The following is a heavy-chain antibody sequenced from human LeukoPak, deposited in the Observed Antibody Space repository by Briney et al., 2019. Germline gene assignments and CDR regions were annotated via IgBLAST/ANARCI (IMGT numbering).Heavy chain of an antibody. D-gene: IGHD3-3*01. J-gene: IGHJ4*02. Sequence: GGSLRLSCAASGFTFSSYWMSWVRQAPGKGLEWVANIKQDGSEKYYVDSVKGRFTISRDNAKNSLYLQMISLRAEDTAVYYCAREFWSGYYYFDYWGQGTLVTVSS. CDR3: AREFWSGYYYFDY. CDR2: IKQDGSEK. V-gene: IGHV3-7*01. CDR1: GFTFSSYW.